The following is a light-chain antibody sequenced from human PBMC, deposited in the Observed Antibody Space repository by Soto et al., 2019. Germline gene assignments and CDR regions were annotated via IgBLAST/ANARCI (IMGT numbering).Light chain of an antibody. CDR3: QQRSNWPLP. Sequence: EIVLTQSPATLSLSPGERATLSCRASQSVSSYLAWYQQKPGQAPRLLIYDASNSATGIPARFSGSGSGTDFTLTISSLEPEDFAVYYCQQRSNWPLPFGGGTKVEIK. J-gene: IGKJ4*01. V-gene: IGKV3-11*01. CDR2: DAS. CDR1: QSVSSY.